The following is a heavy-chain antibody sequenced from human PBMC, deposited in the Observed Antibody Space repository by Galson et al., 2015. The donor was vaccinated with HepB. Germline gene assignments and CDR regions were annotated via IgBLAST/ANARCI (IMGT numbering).Heavy chain of an antibody. J-gene: IGHJ6*02. D-gene: IGHD3-10*01. CDR2: TYYRSKWYN. CDR3: ARDRITMVRGVPYYYGMDV. CDR1: GDSVSSNSAA. V-gene: IGHV6-1*01. Sequence: CAISGDSVSSNSAAWNWIRQSPSRGLEWLGRTYYRSKWYNDYAVSVKSRITINPDTSKNQFSLQLNSVTPEDTAVYYCARDRITMVRGVPYYYGMDVWGQGTTVTVSS.